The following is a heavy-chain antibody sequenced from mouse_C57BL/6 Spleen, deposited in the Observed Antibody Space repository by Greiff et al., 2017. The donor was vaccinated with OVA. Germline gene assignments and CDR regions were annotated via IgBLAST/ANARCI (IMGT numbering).Heavy chain of an antibody. J-gene: IGHJ2*01. Sequence: QVQLQQPGAELVRPGSSVKLSCKASGYTFTSYWMHWVKQRPIQGLEWIGNIDPSDSDTHSNQKFKDKATLTVDKSSSTAYMQLSSLTSEVSAVDYCARDYGSAYFDYWGQGTTLTVSS. CDR3: ARDYGSAYFDY. CDR1: GYTFTSYW. CDR2: IDPSDSDT. D-gene: IGHD1-1*01. V-gene: IGHV1-52*01.